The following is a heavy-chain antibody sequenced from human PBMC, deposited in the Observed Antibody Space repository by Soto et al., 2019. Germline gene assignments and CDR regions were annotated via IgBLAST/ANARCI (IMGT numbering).Heavy chain of an antibody. CDR1: GVTARRYA. D-gene: IGHD4-17*01. J-gene: IGHJ3*02. CDR2: ISGSGGST. Sequence: PAWCLGLGCAACGVTARRYAVGGVRQATGKGLEWVSAISGSGGSTYYADSVKGRFTISRDNSKNTLYLQMNSLRAEDTAVYYCAKDSVTTDGPWYDAFDIWGQGTMVTVSS. V-gene: IGHV3-23*01. CDR3: AKDSVTTDGPWYDAFDI.